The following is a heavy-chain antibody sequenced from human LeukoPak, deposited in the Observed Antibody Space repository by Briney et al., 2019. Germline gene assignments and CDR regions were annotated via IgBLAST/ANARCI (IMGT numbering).Heavy chain of an antibody. J-gene: IGHJ4*02. CDR1: GPGFRIYW. Sequence: GVSLSLFLAPAGPGFRIYWMSWVRHARGDGMGWASASSGGGGSTYYAGSVKGRFTISRDNAKNSLYLEMNVLTAEETAVYYRARRNVFWSGCYLYYFDYWGQGTLVTVSS. V-gene: IGHV3-23*01. D-gene: IGHD3-3*01. CDR3: ARRNVFWSGCYLYYFDY. CDR2: SSGGGGST.